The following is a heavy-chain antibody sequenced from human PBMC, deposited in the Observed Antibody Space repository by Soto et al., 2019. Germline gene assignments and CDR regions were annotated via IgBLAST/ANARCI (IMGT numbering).Heavy chain of an antibody. Sequence: QVQLQESGPGLVKPSETLSLTCTVSGGSISSYYWSWIRQPPGKGLEWIGYIYYSGSTNYNPSLKSRVTISVDTSKNRFSLKLSSVTAADTAVYYCAAVAKGMGRWNYYYYYMDVWGKGTTVTVSS. CDR2: IYYSGST. CDR3: AAVAKGMGRWNYYYYYMDV. CDR1: GGSISSYY. D-gene: IGHD3-16*01. J-gene: IGHJ6*03. V-gene: IGHV4-59*08.